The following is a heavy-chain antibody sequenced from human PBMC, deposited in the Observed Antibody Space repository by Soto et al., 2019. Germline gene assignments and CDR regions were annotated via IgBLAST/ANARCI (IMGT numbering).Heavy chain of an antibody. CDR2: INHSGST. V-gene: IGHV4-34*01. Sequence: SETLSLTCAVYGGSFSGYYWSWIRQPPGKGLEWIGEINHSGSTNYNPSLKSRVTISVDTSKNQFSLKLSSVTAADTAVYYCAREGPPYDYIWGSYRQYNWFDPWGQGTLVTVSS. CDR1: GGSFSGYY. CDR3: AREGPPYDYIWGSYRQYNWFDP. D-gene: IGHD3-16*02. J-gene: IGHJ5*02.